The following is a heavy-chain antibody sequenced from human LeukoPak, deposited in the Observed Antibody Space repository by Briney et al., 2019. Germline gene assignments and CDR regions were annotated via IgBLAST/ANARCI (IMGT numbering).Heavy chain of an antibody. CDR1: GFTFSSYS. CDR2: ISSSSSYI. Sequence: GGSLRLSCAASGFTFSSYSMNWVRQAPGKGLEWVSSISSSSSYIYYADSVKGRFTISRDNAKNSLYLQMNSLRAEDTAVYYCARDLAAYYDSSGYSNWFDPWGQGTLVTVSS. V-gene: IGHV3-21*01. CDR3: ARDLAAYYDSSGYSNWFDP. J-gene: IGHJ5*02. D-gene: IGHD3-22*01.